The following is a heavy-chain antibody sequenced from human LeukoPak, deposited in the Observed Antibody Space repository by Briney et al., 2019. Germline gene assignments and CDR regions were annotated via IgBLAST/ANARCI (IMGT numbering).Heavy chain of an antibody. CDR2: IYTSGST. D-gene: IGHD1-26*01. Sequence: SQTLSLTCTVSGGSISSGSYYWSWIRQPAGKGLEWIGRIYTSGSTNYNPSLKSRVTISVDTSKNQFSLKLSSGTAADTAVYYCAQSSSGSYYFFDYWGQGTLVTVSS. J-gene: IGHJ4*02. V-gene: IGHV4-61*02. CDR1: GGSISSGSYY. CDR3: AQSSSGSYYFFDY.